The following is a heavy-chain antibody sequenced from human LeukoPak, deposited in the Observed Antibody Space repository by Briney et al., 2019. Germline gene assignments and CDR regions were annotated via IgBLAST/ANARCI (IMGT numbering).Heavy chain of an antibody. J-gene: IGHJ4*02. D-gene: IGHD5-18*01. V-gene: IGHV3-48*02. CDR3: ARPQGGRQLWLHFDY. Sequence: PGGSLRLSCAASGFTFSSYSMNWVRQAPGKGLEWVSYISSSSKTIYYADSVKGRFTISRDNAKNSLYLQMNSLRDEDSAVYYCARPQGGRQLWLHFDYWGQGTLVTVSS. CDR1: GFTFSSYS. CDR2: ISSSSKTI.